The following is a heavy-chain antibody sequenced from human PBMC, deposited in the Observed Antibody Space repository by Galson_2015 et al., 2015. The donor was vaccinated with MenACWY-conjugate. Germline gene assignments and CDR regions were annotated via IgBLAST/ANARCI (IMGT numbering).Heavy chain of an antibody. V-gene: IGHV3-43*01. J-gene: IGHJ4*02. CDR3: AKDFSRQWLAYYFHY. Sequence: SLRLSCAASGFTFDDYTMHWVRQAPGKGLEWVSLISWDGGSTYYADSVKGRFTISRDNSKNSLYLQMNSLRTEDTALYYCAKDFSRQWLAYYFHYWGQGTLVTVSS. CDR2: ISWDGGST. CDR1: GFTFDDYT. D-gene: IGHD6-19*01.